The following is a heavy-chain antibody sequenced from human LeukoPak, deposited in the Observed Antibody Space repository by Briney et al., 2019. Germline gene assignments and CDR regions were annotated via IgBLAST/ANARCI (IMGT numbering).Heavy chain of an antibody. CDR1: GFTFSSYS. Sequence: GGSLRLSCATSGFTFSSYSMNWVRQAPGKGLEWVSYISSSSGTIYYADSVKGRFTISRDNAKNSLSLQMNSLRAEDTAVYYCAREGHCSTTSCALDAIEIWGQGTLVVVSS. J-gene: IGHJ3*02. CDR3: AREGHCSTTSCALDAIEI. V-gene: IGHV3-48*01. CDR2: ISSSSGTI. D-gene: IGHD2-2*01.